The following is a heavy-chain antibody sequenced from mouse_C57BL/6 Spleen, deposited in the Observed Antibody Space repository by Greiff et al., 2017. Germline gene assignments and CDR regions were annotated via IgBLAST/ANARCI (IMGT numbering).Heavy chain of an antibody. CDR1: GYAFSSSW. Sequence: VQLQQSGPELVKPGASVKISCKASGYAFSSSWMNWVKQRPGKGLEWIGRIYPGDGDTNYNGKFKGKATLTADKSSSTAYMQLSSLPSEDSAVYFCARGLPIYYYGSSPYYFDYWGQGTTLTVSS. V-gene: IGHV1-82*01. D-gene: IGHD1-1*01. CDR3: ARGLPIYYYGSSPYYFDY. CDR2: IYPGDGDT. J-gene: IGHJ2*01.